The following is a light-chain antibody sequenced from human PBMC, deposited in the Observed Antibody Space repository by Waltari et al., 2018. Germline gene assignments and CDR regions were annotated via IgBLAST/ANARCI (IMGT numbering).Light chain of an antibody. V-gene: IGKV1-5*03. CDR1: ESIGVW. Sequence: DIQMTQFPSTLSASVGDRVTITCRASESIGVWMAWYQQEPGKAPKLLIYRASTLQSDVPSRFSGSGSGTEFTLTISSLQPDDFGTYYCQYYFLYSRGFGQGTKLEIK. CDR3: QYYFLYSRG. J-gene: IGKJ2*03. CDR2: RAS.